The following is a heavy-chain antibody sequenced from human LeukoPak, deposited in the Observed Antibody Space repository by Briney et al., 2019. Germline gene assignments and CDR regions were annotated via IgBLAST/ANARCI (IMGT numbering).Heavy chain of an antibody. J-gene: IGHJ3*02. CDR1: GGSISSSSYY. D-gene: IGHD5-12*01. V-gene: IGHV4-39*07. CDR3: ARVDIRGLRVESAFDI. Sequence: SETLSLTCAVSGGSISSSSYYWGWIRQPPGKGLEWIGSIYYSGSTYYNPSLKSRVTISVDTSKNQFSLKLSSVTAADTAVYYCARVDIRGLRVESAFDIWGQGTMVTVSS. CDR2: IYYSGST.